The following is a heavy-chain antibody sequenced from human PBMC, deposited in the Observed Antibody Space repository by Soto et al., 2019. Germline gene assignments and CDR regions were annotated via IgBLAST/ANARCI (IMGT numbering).Heavy chain of an antibody. CDR1: GGSISSYY. CDR3: ARGAGPRERSGYYSFDY. D-gene: IGHD3-22*01. V-gene: IGHV4-59*01. Sequence: TLSLTCTVSGGSISSYYWSCILQPPGKGLEWVGYISYSGRTNYIPSLKSRVTISVDTSKNQFYLKLSSFTAGDTSVYYCARGAGPRERSGYYSFDYCGQGTLVTVSS. J-gene: IGHJ4*02. CDR2: ISYSGRT.